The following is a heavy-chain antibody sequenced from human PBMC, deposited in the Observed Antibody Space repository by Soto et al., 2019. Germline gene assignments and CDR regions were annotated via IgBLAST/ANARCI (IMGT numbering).Heavy chain of an antibody. CDR1: GDTFTGHS. CDR3: ARLRLEPGGANLPLMFGLDV. Sequence: QVQLVQSGAEVKKPGSSVRVSCKASGDTFTGHSISWVRQAPAPGLEWLGVITPMIGTTNYSPKFKGRVTITADGSASTAFLDLTSLKSDDTAVYYCARLRLEPGGANLPLMFGLDVWGQGTTVSVSS. CDR2: ITPMIGTT. V-gene: IGHV1-69*01. D-gene: IGHD3-16*01. J-gene: IGHJ6*02.